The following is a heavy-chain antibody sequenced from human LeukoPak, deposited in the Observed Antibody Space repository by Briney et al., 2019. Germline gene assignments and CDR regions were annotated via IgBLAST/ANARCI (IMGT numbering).Heavy chain of an antibody. CDR1: GFTFSSYG. D-gene: IGHD3-9*01. CDR3: AKGDYDILTGYYGDDAFDI. J-gene: IGHJ3*02. V-gene: IGHV3-23*01. Sequence: PGGSLRLSCAASGFTFSSYGMSWVRQAPGKGLEWVSAISGSGGSTYYADSVKGRFTISRDNSKNTLYLQMNSLRAEDTAVYYCAKGDYDILTGYYGDDAFDIWGQGTMVTVSS. CDR2: ISGSGGST.